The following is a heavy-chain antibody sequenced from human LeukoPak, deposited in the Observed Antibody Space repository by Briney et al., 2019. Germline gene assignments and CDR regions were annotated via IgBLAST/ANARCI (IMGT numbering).Heavy chain of an antibody. Sequence: GASVTVSLMASGYTFTNYGISGVRQAPGQGLEGMGWISAYKGNTNYSQKLQGRVTITTDSSTSTAYMELRSMRSDDTAVYWWGRDVVVPGAITVVVVAATNAFDIWGQGTMVTVSS. J-gene: IGHJ3*02. CDR1: GYTFTNYG. D-gene: IGHD2-15*01. CDR3: GRDVVVPGAITVVVVAATNAFDI. V-gene: IGHV1-18*01. CDR2: ISAYKGNT.